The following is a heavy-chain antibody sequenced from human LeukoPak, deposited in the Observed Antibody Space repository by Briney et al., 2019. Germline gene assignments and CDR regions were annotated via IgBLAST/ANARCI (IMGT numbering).Heavy chain of an antibody. D-gene: IGHD6-13*01. CDR1: GFTFNNYS. CDR3: ARGGAVAGSTADY. V-gene: IGHV3-21*01. J-gene: IGHJ4*02. CDR2: ISTGGRNI. Sequence: GGSLRLSCAASGFTFNNYSMSWVRQSPGKGVEWVSSISTGGRNIYYADSVKGRSTISRDNANDSLFLQLNSLRAEDTAIYYCARGGAVAGSTADYWGQGTLVTVSS.